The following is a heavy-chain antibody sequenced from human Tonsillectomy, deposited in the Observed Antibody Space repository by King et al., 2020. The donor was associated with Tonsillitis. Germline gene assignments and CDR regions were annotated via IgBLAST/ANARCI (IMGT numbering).Heavy chain of an antibody. J-gene: IGHJ4*02. Sequence: MHWVRQAPGKGLEWVAVISYDGSNKYYADSVKGRFPISRDNSKNTLYLQMNSLSAEDTAVYYCARSNYYDSNIDSWGQGTLVTVSS. V-gene: IGHV3-30*04. CDR2: ISYDGSNK. CDR3: ARSNYYDSNIDS. D-gene: IGHD3-22*01.